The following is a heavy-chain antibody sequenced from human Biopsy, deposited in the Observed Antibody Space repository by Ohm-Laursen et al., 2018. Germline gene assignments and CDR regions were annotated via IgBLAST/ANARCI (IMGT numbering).Heavy chain of an antibody. V-gene: IGHV3-23*01. D-gene: IGHD1-1*01. CDR3: ARPTNARAGGAPFDI. CDR1: GFPFHNYA. J-gene: IGHJ3*02. Sequence: SLRLSCAASGFPFHNYAMNWVRQAPRKGLEWVSGINAPGGKTHYADSVKGRFTISRDNSKNTLYLQMNSLRAEDTAMYYCARPTNARAGGAPFDIWGQGTMVTVSS. CDR2: INAPGGKT.